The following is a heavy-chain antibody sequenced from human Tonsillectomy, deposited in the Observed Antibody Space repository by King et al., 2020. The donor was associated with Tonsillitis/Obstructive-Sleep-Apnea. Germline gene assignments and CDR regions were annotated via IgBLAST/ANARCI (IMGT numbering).Heavy chain of an antibody. CDR2: IIPILGIA. V-gene: IGHV1-69*04. Sequence: FQLVQSGAEVKKPGSSVKVSCKASGGTFSSYAISWVRQAPGQGLEWMGRIIPILGIANYAQKFQGRVTITADKSTSTAYMELSSLRSEDTAVYYCAGGRDYYYYYYMDVWGKGTTVTVSS. J-gene: IGHJ6*03. CDR3: AGGRDYYYYYYMDV. CDR1: GGTFSSYA. D-gene: IGHD3-16*01.